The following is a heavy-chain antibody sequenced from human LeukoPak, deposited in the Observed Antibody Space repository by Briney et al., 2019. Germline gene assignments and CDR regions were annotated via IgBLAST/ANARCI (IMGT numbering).Heavy chain of an antibody. V-gene: IGHV4-39*01. Sequence: PSETLSLTCTLSGGSISSTSYYWGWIRQPPGKGLDWIGSIYYSGSTYYNPSLKSRVTISVDTSNNQFSLKLSSVTAADTAVYYCARRQWELSQGNYYYYMDVWGKGTTVTVSS. CDR1: GGSISSTSYY. CDR2: IYYSGST. CDR3: ARRQWELSQGNYYYYMDV. J-gene: IGHJ6*03. D-gene: IGHD1-26*01.